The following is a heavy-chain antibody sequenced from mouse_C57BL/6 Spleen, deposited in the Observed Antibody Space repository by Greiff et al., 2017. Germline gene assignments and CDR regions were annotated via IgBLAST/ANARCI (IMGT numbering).Heavy chain of an antibody. CDR2: IDPNGGGT. CDR3: SRGATAYDFDY. D-gene: IGHD1-2*01. J-gene: IGHJ4*01. V-gene: IGHV1-72*04. CDR1: GYTFTSYW. Sequence: VQLQQPGAELVKPGASVKLSCKASGYTFTSYWMHWVKQRPGRGLEWIGRIDPNGGGTKYDEKFKGKATLTVDTPSNTAYLQLSSLTSEDAAVDYCSRGATAYDFDYWGQGTTLTVSS.